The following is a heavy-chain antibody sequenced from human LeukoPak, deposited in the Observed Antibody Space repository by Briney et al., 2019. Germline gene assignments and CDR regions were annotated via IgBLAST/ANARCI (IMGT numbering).Heavy chain of an antibody. CDR2: ISAYNGNT. CDR3: ATPPPEGSSSWSPFSY. CDR1: GYTFTGYY. V-gene: IGHV1-18*04. J-gene: IGHJ4*02. Sequence: ASVKVSCKASGYTFTGYYMHWVRQAPGQGLEWMGWISAYNGNTNYAQKLQGRVTMTTDTSTSTAYMELSSLRSEDTAVYYCATPPPEGSSSWSPFSYWGQGTLVTVSS. D-gene: IGHD6-13*01.